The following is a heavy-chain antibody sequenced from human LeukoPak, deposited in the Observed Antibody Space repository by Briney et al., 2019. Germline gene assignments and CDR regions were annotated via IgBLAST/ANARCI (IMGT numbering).Heavy chain of an antibody. CDR2: INPNSGGT. V-gene: IGHV1-2*02. Sequence: ASVKLSCKASGYTFTGYYMHWVRHAPRQGLEWRGWINPNSGGTNYAQKFQGRVTMTRDTSISTAYMELSRLRSDDTAVYYCARELAGIYYYYGMDVWGQGTTVTVSS. CDR1: GYTFTGYY. CDR3: ARELAGIYYYYGMDV. J-gene: IGHJ6*02. D-gene: IGHD6-19*01.